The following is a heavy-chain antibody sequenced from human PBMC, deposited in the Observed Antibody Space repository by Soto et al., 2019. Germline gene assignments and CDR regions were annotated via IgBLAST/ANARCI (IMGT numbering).Heavy chain of an antibody. V-gene: IGHV4-59*01. CDR1: GGSISSYY. D-gene: IGHD6-6*01. CDR2: IYYSGST. CDR3: AGSSSSTLFDY. J-gene: IGHJ4*02. Sequence: SETLSLTCTVSGGSISSYYWSWIRQPPGKGLEWIGYIYYSGSTNYNPSLKSRVTISVDTSKNQFSLKLSSVTAVDTAVYYCAGSSSSTLFDYWGQGTLVTVSS.